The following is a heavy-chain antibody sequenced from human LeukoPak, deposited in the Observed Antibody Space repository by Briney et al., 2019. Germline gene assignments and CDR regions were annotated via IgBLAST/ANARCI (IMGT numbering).Heavy chain of an antibody. CDR2: TYYRSKWSN. CDR3: ARGSGGVFED. V-gene: IGHV6-1*01. D-gene: IGHD2-8*01. Sequence: SQTLSLTCAIFGDSVSSNRVTWNWIRQSPSRGLEWLGRTYYRSKWSNDYSESVKSRIIISPDTSKNQFSLQLKSVTPEDTAVYYCARGSGGVFEDWGQGTLVTVSS. CDR1: GDSVSSNRVT. J-gene: IGHJ4*02.